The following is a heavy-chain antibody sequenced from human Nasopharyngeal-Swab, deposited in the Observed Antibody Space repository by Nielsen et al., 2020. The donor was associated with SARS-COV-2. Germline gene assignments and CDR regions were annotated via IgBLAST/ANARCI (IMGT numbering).Heavy chain of an antibody. V-gene: IGHV4-34*01. Sequence: TLSRDGAVYGGSFRGDNWSWISQPPGKGLEWIGEIKQSGSTNYNPSLKRRVTISVDTSKNQFTLKLSSVTAADTAVYYYARGNGAFDYWGQGTLVTVSS. CDR3: ARGNGAFDY. J-gene: IGHJ4*02. CDR1: GGSFRGDN. CDR2: IKQSGST. D-gene: IGHD4-17*01.